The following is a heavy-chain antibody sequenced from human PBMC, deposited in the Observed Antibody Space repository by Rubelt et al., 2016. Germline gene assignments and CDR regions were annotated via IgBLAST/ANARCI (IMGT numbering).Heavy chain of an antibody. Sequence: VQLVESGGGVVQPGRSLRLSCAASGFTFTSYGVHWVRQAPRKGLEWVAHSENKANRYTTGRAASVRGRFTMSRDDSKNLIYLQMNSLKTEDTAVYYCVSYSSGYWGQGTLVTVSS. D-gene: IGHD2-15*01. CDR3: VSYSSGY. CDR1: GFTFTSYG. V-gene: IGHV3-72*01. J-gene: IGHJ4*02. CDR2: SENKANRYTT.